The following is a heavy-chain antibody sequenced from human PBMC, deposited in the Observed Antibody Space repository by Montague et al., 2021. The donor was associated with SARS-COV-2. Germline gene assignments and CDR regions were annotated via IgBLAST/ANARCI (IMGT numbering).Heavy chain of an antibody. CDR3: AREKRSSYFSDY. CDR2: VYFTGGT. V-gene: IGHV4-61*01. CDR1: GGSVSSGSYY. J-gene: IGHJ4*02. D-gene: IGHD6-6*01. Sequence: SETLSLTCTVSGGSVSSGSYYWSWIRQPPGKGLEWIGYVYFTGGTNYNPTLKRRVTISLDTSRNQFSLNFDSVTAADTAVYFYAREKRSSYFSDYWGQGIMVTVSS.